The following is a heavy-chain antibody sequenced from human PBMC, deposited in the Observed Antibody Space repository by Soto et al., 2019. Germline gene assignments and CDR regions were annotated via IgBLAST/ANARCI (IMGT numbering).Heavy chain of an antibody. CDR1: GDPVSNDNYY. V-gene: IGHV4-61*01. CDR2: IYYSGTT. CDR3: ARSQRGRTAFTFDY. D-gene: IGHD3-16*01. Sequence: QVQLQESGPGLVKPSETLSLTCAVSGDPVSNDNYYWSWIRQPPGKGLEWIGYIYYSGTTNYNSYLKSRLSLSVDMSKNQFSLKLASVTAADTAVYFCARSQRGRTAFTFDYWGQGALVTVSS. J-gene: IGHJ4*02.